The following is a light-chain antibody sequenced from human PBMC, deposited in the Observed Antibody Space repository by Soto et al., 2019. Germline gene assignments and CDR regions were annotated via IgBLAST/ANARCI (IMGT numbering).Light chain of an antibody. CDR1: SSDVGGYNY. CDR2: EVS. J-gene: IGLJ1*01. CDR3: SSYTSYSILYV. Sequence: QSALTQPASVSGSPGQSITISCTGTSSDVGGYNYVSWYQQHPGKAPKLMIYEVSNRPSGVSNRFSGSKSGNTASLTISGLQAEDEAEYYCSSYTSYSILYVFGTGTKLTVL. V-gene: IGLV2-14*01.